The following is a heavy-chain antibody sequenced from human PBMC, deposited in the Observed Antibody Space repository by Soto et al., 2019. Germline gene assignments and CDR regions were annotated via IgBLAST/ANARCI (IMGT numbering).Heavy chain of an antibody. J-gene: IGHJ4*02. CDR2: IFYSGNT. V-gene: IGHV4-30-4*01. CDR3: ARASAYTATDFDY. D-gene: IGHD2-15*01. Sequence: QVQLQESGPGLVKPSQTLSLTCTVSGGSISSGDYYWCWIRQPPGKGLEWIVSIFYSGNTHYNPALRSRLTISVDTSKNQFSLKLSSVTAADTAVYYCARASAYTATDFDYWGQGTLVTVSS. CDR1: GGSISSGDYY.